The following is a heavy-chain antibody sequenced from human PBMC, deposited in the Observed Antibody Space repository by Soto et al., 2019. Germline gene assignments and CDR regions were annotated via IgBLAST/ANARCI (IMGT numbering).Heavy chain of an antibody. D-gene: IGHD6-25*01. V-gene: IGHV5-10-1*01. CDR3: ARHKPGGGSYPFDF. Sequence: PVESLKISCKASGFIFTSYWLSCFLQMPVKVLEWMGMLNPKDSFANYSPSFRGHVTISPDTSVTTAYLKWSSLKASDTAIYYCARHKPGGGSYPFDFWGQGTLVTVSS. J-gene: IGHJ4*02. CDR2: LNPKDSFA. CDR1: GFIFTSYW.